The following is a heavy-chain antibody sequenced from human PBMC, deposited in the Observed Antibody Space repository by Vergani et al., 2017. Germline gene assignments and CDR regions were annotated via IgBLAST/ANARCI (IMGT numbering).Heavy chain of an antibody. V-gene: IGHV3-23*01. J-gene: IGHJ3*02. CDR2: LSASDRRT. CDR1: GFTFRNYA. D-gene: IGHD6-19*01. CDR3: AKVGRSEVAGTFGAFDI. Sequence: EVRLLESGGGLVQPGGSLRLSCAASGFTFRNYAMSWVRQAPGKGLEWVSTLSASDRRTHYADSVKGRFTISRDNSKNTLFLHMNSLRPEDTAVYYCAKVGRSEVAGTFGAFDIWGQGTMVTVSS.